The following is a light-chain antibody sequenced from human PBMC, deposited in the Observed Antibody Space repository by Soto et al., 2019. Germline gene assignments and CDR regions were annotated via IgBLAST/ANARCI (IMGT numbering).Light chain of an antibody. Sequence: DIQLAQCPSFLSASVGDRVTITCRASQGISSYLAWYQQKPGKAPKLLLYAASTLQSGVPSRFSGSGSGTEFTLTIRSLQPEDFATYYCQQLNSYPLTFGGGTKVEIK. V-gene: IGKV1-9*01. CDR1: QGISSY. J-gene: IGKJ4*01. CDR2: AAS. CDR3: QQLNSYPLT.